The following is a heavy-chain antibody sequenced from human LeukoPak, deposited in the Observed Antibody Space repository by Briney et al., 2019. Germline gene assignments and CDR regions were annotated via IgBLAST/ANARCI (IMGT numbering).Heavy chain of an antibody. D-gene: IGHD5-12*01. Sequence: GGSLRFSCAASGFTFSSYAMSWVRQAPGKGLEWVSAISGSGGSTYYADSVKGRFTISRDNSKNTLYLQMNSLRAEDTAVYYCAKDMGGYDWAYYFDYWGQGTLVTVSS. CDR1: GFTFSSYA. CDR2: ISGSGGST. J-gene: IGHJ4*02. CDR3: AKDMGGYDWAYYFDY. V-gene: IGHV3-23*01.